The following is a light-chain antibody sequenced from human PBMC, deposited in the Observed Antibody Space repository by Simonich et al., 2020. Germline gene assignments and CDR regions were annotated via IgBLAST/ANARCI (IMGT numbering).Light chain of an antibody. Sequence: QSALTQPPSAPGSPGHSVTISCPGTRRDVGGYDYVSWYQQHPGKDPKLMIYEVHKRPSGFPARFSDSKSGHTASLTVSGLQAEDEADYNCSSYAGSNNYWVFGGGTKLTVL. V-gene: IGLV2-8*01. CDR3: SSYAGSNNYWV. J-gene: IGLJ3*02. CDR1: RRDVGGYDY. CDR2: EVH.